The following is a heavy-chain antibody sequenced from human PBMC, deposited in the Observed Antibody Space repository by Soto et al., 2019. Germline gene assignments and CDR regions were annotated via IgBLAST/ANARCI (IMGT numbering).Heavy chain of an antibody. CDR1: GFTFSSYG. CDR3: AKARGGTYYYGMDV. J-gene: IGHJ6*02. V-gene: IGHV3-30*18. D-gene: IGHD3-10*01. Sequence: QVQLVESGGGVVQPGRSLRLSCAASGFTFSSYGMHWVRQAPGKGLEWVAVISYDESNKYYADSVKGRFTISRDNSKNTLYLQMNSLRAEDTAVYYCAKARGGTYYYGMDVWGQGTTVTVSS. CDR2: ISYDESNK.